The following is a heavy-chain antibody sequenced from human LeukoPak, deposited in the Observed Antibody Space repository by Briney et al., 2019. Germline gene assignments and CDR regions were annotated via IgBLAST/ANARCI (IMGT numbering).Heavy chain of an antibody. Sequence: GGSLRLSCVASGFTFSSYWMSSVRQAPGKGLEWVANIKQDGSEKYYVDSVKGRFTISRDNAKNSLYLQMNSLRAEDTAVYYCARAGSSIGRTAALDYWGQGTLVTVSS. CDR2: IKQDGSEK. D-gene: IGHD6-13*01. CDR1: GFTFSSYW. J-gene: IGHJ4*02. V-gene: IGHV3-7*01. CDR3: ARAGSSIGRTAALDY.